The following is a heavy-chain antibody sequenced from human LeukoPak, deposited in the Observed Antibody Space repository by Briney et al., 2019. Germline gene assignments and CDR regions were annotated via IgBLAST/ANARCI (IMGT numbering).Heavy chain of an antibody. D-gene: IGHD7-27*01. J-gene: IGHJ4*02. CDR1: GGTFSSYA. V-gene: IGHV1-69*01. Sequence: SVKVSCKASGGTFSSYAISWVRQAPGQGLEWMGGIIPIFGTANYAQKFQGRVTITADESTSTAYMELSSLRSEDTAIYYCAKGTGDTAYYFDFWGQGVLVTVSS. CDR2: IIPIFGTA. CDR3: AKGTGDTAYYFDF.